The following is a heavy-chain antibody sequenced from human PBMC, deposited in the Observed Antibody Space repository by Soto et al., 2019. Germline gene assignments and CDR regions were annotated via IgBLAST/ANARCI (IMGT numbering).Heavy chain of an antibody. V-gene: IGHV4-31*03. CDR1: GGSISSGGYY. J-gene: IGHJ5*02. D-gene: IGHD2-15*01. CDR2: IYYSGST. Sequence: ASETLSLTCTVSGGSISSGGYYWSWIRQHPGKGLEWIGYIYYSGSTYYNPSLKSRVTISVDTSKNQFSLKLSSVTAADTAVYYCARDESYCSGGSCYLNWFDPWGQGTLVTVSS. CDR3: ARDESYCSGGSCYLNWFDP.